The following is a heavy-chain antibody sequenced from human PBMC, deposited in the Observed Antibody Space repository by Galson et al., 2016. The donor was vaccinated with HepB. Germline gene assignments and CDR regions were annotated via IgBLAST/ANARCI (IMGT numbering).Heavy chain of an antibody. D-gene: IGHD5-12*01. J-gene: IGHJ4*02. CDR1: GGSIRSSSHY. Sequence: SETLSLTCTVSGGSIRSSSHYWGWIRQPPGKGLEWIGSIYYSGSTYYNPSLKSRLTMSVDTSQTQFSLKLSSVTAAESAVYYCARHQGVYSGYGWGPWYYFDSWGQGTRVTVSS. CDR2: IYYSGST. CDR3: ARHQGVYSGYGWGPWYYFDS. V-gene: IGHV4-39*01.